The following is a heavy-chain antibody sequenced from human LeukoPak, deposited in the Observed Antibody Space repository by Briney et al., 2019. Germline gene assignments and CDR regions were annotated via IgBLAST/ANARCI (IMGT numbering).Heavy chain of an antibody. CDR1: GGSISSGSYY. CDR3: ARGDSGYSGYDPAYYFDY. V-gene: IGHV4-61*02. CDR2: IYTSGST. J-gene: IGHJ4*02. Sequence: SQTLSLTCTVSGGSISSGSYYWSWIRQPAGKGLEWIGRIYTSGSTNYDPSLKSRVTISVDTSKNQFSLKLSSVTAADTAVYYCARGDSGYSGYDPAYYFDYWGQGTLVTVSS. D-gene: IGHD5-12*01.